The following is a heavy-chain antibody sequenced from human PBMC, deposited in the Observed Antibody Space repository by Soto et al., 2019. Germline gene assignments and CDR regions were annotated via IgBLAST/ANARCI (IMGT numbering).Heavy chain of an antibody. V-gene: IGHV1-69*06. D-gene: IGHD1-1*01. CDR2: IIPIFDSP. CDR1: GGSFSTYA. J-gene: IGHJ5*02. Sequence: ASVKVSCKASGGSFSTYAFSWVRQAPGHGLEWMGGIIPIFDSPYYAQNFQGRVTIAADRSTSTVYMELSSLTPEDTAVYYCARGAEFRGNCRRKFTSPDPWCQGTLVSGAS. CDR3: ARGAEFRGNCRRKFTSPDP.